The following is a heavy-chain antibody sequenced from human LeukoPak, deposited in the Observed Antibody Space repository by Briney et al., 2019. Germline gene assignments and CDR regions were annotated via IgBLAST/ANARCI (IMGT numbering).Heavy chain of an antibody. CDR3: VRDALGQSGAGGY. CDR2: VSPSGGST. CDR1: GFTFSAYT. Sequence: PGGSLRLSCSASGFTFSAYTMNWVRQAQGKGLDWFSSVSPSGGSTFYGDSVKGRATISRDNTKNSLYLEMSSVRAEDTAVYFCVRDALGQSGAGGYWGQGTLVTVSS. D-gene: IGHD3-10*01. V-gene: IGHV3-21*01. J-gene: IGHJ4*02.